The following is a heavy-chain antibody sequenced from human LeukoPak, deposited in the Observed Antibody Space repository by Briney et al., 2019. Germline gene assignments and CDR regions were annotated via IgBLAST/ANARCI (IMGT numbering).Heavy chain of an antibody. J-gene: IGHJ2*01. CDR1: GFTFSSYA. Sequence: PPGGSLRLSCAASGFTFSSYAMHWVRQAPGKGLEWVAVISYDGSNKYYADSVKGRFTISRDNSKNTLYLQMNSLRAEDTAVYYCARGPSLWYIDLWGRGTLVTVSS. CDR2: ISYDGSNK. CDR3: ARGPSLWYIDL. V-gene: IGHV3-30-3*01.